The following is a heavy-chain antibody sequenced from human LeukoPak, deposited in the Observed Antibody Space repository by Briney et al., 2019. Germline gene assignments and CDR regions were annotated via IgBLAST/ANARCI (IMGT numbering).Heavy chain of an antibody. CDR2: ISGSGGST. D-gene: IGHD6-19*01. V-gene: IGHV3-23*01. CDR3: AKVGSGSGQY. J-gene: IGHJ4*02. CDR1: GFTFSSYA. Sequence: GGSLRLSCAASGFTFSSYAMSWVRQAPGKGLEWVSAISGSGGSTYYADSVKGRFTISRDNSMNPLYLQMNSLRAEDTAVYYCAKVGSGSGQYWGQGTLVTVSS.